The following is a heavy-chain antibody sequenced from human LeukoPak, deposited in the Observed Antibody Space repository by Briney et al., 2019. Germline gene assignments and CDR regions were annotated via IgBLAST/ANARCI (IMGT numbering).Heavy chain of an antibody. V-gene: IGHV1-2*02. CDR2: IIPNSGGT. D-gene: IGHD6-19*01. Sequence: ASVKVSCKASGYTFTDSYIHWVRQAPGQGLEWMGWIIPNSGGTNYAQKFQGRVTMTRDTSISTAYMELSRLRSDDTAVYYCAILQWRSPPLNYWGQGTLVTVSP. CDR1: GYTFTDSY. CDR3: AILQWRSPPLNY. J-gene: IGHJ4*02.